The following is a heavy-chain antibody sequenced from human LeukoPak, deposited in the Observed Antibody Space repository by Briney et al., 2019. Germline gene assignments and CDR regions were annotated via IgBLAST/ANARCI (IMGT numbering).Heavy chain of an antibody. Sequence: GGSLRLSCAASGFTFSTYAMSWVRQAPGKGLEWVAYINQDGSEKNYVDSGKGRFTVSRDNAKNSLYLQMNSLRAEDTAVYYCARDFQSAYWGQGTLVTVSS. CDR1: GFTFSTYA. J-gene: IGHJ4*02. CDR3: ARDFQSAY. CDR2: INQDGSEK. V-gene: IGHV3-7*01.